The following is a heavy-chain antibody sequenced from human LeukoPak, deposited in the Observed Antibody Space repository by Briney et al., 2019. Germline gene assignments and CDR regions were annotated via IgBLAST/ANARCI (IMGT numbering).Heavy chain of an antibody. CDR2: ISYDGSNK. CDR1: GFTLSSYA. V-gene: IGHV3-30*04. J-gene: IGHJ6*02. CDR3: ARDVGRVITMERGAAGRYGMDV. D-gene: IGHD3-10*01. Sequence: GGSLRLSRAASGFTLSSYAMHWVRPAPGKGLEWVAVISYDGSNKYYADSAKGRFTISRDNSKNTLHLQMNSLRAEDTAWHYCARDVGRVITMERGAAGRYGMDVWGQGTTVTVSS.